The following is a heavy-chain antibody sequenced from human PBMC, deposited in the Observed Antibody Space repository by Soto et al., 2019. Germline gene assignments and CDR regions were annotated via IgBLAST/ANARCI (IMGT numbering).Heavy chain of an antibody. J-gene: IGHJ6*02. D-gene: IGHD2-8*01. CDR1: GYTITSYG. CDR3: ARDFEESGRYVLMVYSYYYYYGMDV. Sequence: ASVKVSCKASGYTITSYGISWVRQAPEQGLEWMGWISAYNGNTNYAQKLQGRVTMTTDTSTSTAYMELRSLRSDDTAVYYCARDFEESGRYVLMVYSYYYYYGMDVWGQGTTVTVSS. V-gene: IGHV1-18*01. CDR2: ISAYNGNT.